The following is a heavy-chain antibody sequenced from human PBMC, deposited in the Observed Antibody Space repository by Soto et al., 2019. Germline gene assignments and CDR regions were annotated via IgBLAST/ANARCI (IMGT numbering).Heavy chain of an antibody. CDR1: GGSISSGGYS. D-gene: IGHD3-10*01. Sequence: QLQLQESGSGLVKPSQTLSLTCAVSGGSISSGGYSWSWIRQPPGKGLEWIGYIYHSGSTYYNPAPXSXXTISVDRAKNQLSLKLCSVTAADTAAYYCTRVPGPWGQGTLVSVSS. V-gene: IGHV4-30-2*01. CDR3: TRVPGP. J-gene: IGHJ5*02. CDR2: IYHSGST.